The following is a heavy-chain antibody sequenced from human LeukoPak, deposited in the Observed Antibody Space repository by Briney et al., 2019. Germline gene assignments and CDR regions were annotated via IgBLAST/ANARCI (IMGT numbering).Heavy chain of an antibody. D-gene: IGHD5-18*01. CDR2: ISYDGSNK. CDR3: AATAMVYYFDY. V-gene: IGHV3-30*03. CDR1: GFTFSSYA. J-gene: IGHJ4*02. Sequence: GGSLRLSWAASGFTFSSYAMSWVRQAPGKGLEWVAVISYDGSNKYYADSVKGRFTISRDNSKNTLYLQMNSLRAEDTAVYYCAATAMVYYFDYWGQGTLVTVSS.